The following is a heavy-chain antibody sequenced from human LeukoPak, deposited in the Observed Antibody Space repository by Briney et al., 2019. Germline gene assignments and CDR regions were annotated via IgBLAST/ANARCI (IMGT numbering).Heavy chain of an antibody. CDR3: AKAPYCGGDCYYGNWFDP. CDR1: GFTFDDYA. Sequence: GGSLRLSCAASGFTFDDYAMHWVRQAPGKGLEWVALIRGDGGTTYYADSEKGRFTISRDNSKNSLYLQMNSLRTEDTALYYCAKAPYCGGDCYYGNWFDPWGQGTLVTVSS. CDR2: IRGDGGTT. D-gene: IGHD2-21*02. V-gene: IGHV3-43*02. J-gene: IGHJ5*02.